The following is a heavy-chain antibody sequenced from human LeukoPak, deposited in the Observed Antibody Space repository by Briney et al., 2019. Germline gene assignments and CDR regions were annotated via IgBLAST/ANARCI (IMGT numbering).Heavy chain of an antibody. CDR1: GYTFTGYY. CDR3: ARGPRIAVAGTYYYYGMDV. CDR2: INPNSGGT. D-gene: IGHD6-19*01. J-gene: IGHJ6*02. V-gene: IGHV1-2*02. Sequence: ASVKVSCKASGYTFTGYYMHWVRQAPGQGLEWMGWINPNSGGTNYAQKFQGRVTMSRDTSISTAYMELSRLRSDDTAVYYCARGPRIAVAGTYYYYGMDVWGQGTTVTVSS.